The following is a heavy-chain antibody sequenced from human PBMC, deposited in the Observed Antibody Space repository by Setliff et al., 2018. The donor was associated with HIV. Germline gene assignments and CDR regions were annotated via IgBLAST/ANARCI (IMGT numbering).Heavy chain of an antibody. CDR3: ARHFGYNPGWFDS. J-gene: IGHJ5*01. CDR1: GFSFTSYW. CDR2: IDPADSYT. V-gene: IGHV5-10-1*01. Sequence: PGESLKISCKGSGFSFTSYWISWVRQMPGKGLEWMGRIDPADSYTHYSPSFQGHITISIDKSISSASLHWSSLRTSDIAIYYCARHFGYNPGWFDSWGQGTLVTVSS. D-gene: IGHD3-10*01.